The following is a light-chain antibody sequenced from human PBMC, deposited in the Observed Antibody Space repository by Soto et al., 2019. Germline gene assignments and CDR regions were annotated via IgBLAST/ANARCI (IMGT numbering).Light chain of an antibody. V-gene: IGLV7-46*01. CDR1: DGPVTSNHY. Sequence: QAVVTQEPSLTVSPGGTVTLTCGSSDGPVTSNHYPYWYQQRPGQVPRTLIYDTTNRQSWAPARFSGSLVVVKAALTLSGAQPEDEADYYCLLAYSGGRVFGGGTQLTVL. J-gene: IGLJ2*01. CDR3: LLAYSGGRV. CDR2: DTT.